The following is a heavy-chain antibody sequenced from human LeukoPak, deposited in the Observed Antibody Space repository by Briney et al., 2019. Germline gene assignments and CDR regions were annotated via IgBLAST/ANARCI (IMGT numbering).Heavy chain of an antibody. Sequence: GESLKISCKGSGYSFTSYWIGWVRQMPGKGLEWMGIIYPADSDTRYSPSFQGQVTISADKSISTAYLQWSSLKASDTAMYYCARRGSSWTDPYYMDVWGKGTTVTVSS. V-gene: IGHV5-51*01. J-gene: IGHJ6*03. CDR3: ARRGSSWTDPYYMDV. CDR2: IYPADSDT. D-gene: IGHD6-13*01. CDR1: GYSFTSYW.